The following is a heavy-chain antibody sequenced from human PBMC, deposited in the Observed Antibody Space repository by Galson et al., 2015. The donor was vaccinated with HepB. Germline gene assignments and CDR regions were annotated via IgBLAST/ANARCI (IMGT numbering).Heavy chain of an antibody. Sequence: SLRLSCAASGFTFSSYSMNWVRQAPGKGLEWVSSISSSSSYIYYADSVKGRFTISRDNAKNSLYLQMNSLRAEDTAVYYCARVRGWDIVVVEGSYYSGMDVWGQGTTVTVSS. J-gene: IGHJ6*02. CDR2: ISSSSSYI. CDR3: ARVRGWDIVVVEGSYYSGMDV. D-gene: IGHD2-2*01. V-gene: IGHV3-21*01. CDR1: GFTFSSYS.